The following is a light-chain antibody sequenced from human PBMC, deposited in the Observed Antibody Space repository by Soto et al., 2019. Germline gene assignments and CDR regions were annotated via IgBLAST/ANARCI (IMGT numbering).Light chain of an antibody. CDR1: QSVSSSY. J-gene: IGKJ3*01. CDR3: QQYGSSPLT. CDR2: DAS. Sequence: EIVLTQSPGTLSLSPGERATLSCRASQSVSSSYLAWYQQKPGQAPRLLIYDASTRATGIPDRFSGSGSGTDFTLTISRLEPDDFAVFYCQQYGSSPLTFGPGTKVDIK. V-gene: IGKV3-20*01.